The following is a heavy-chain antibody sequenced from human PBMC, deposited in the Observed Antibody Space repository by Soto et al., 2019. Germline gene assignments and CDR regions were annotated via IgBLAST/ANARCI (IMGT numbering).Heavy chain of an antibody. Sequence: SETLSLTCTVSGSSISSYYWSWIRQHPGKGLEWIGYLYYSGSTYYNPSLKSRVTISVDTSKNQFSLKLSSVTAADTAVYYCASGTEVSPSWDVWGQGTTVTVSS. CDR1: GSSISSYY. D-gene: IGHD1-26*01. J-gene: IGHJ6*02. V-gene: IGHV4-59*06. CDR3: ASGTEVSPSWDV. CDR2: LYYSGST.